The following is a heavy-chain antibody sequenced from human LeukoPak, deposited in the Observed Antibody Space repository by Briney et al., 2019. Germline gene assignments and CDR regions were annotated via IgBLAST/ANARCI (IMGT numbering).Heavy chain of an antibody. D-gene: IGHD3-9*01. Sequence: GGSLRLSCAASGFTFSSYEMNWVRQAPGKGLEWVSYISSSGSTIYYADSVKGRFTISRDNAKNSLYLQMNSLRAEDTAVHYCARLPKYDILTANWFDPWGQGTLVTVSS. V-gene: IGHV3-48*03. CDR1: GFTFSSYE. J-gene: IGHJ5*02. CDR2: ISSSGSTI. CDR3: ARLPKYDILTANWFDP.